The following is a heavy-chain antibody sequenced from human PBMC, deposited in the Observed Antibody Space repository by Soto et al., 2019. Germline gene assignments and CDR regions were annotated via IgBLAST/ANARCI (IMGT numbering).Heavy chain of an antibody. J-gene: IGHJ4*02. V-gene: IGHV3-33*01. CDR3: ARDGEWELLPADY. CDR2: IWYDGSNK. Sequence: QVQLVESGGGVVQPGRSLRLSCAASGFTFSSYGMHWVRQAPGKGLEWVAVIWYDGSNKYYADSVKCRFTISRDNSKNTLYLQMNSLRAEDTAVYYCARDGEWELLPADYWGQGTLVTVSS. D-gene: IGHD1-26*01. CDR1: GFTFSSYG.